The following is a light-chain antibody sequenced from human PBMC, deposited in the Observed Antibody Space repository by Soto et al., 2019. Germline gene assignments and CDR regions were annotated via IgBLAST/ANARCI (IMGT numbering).Light chain of an antibody. CDR2: STN. J-gene: IGLJ2*01. Sequence: QTVVTQEPSLTVSPGGTVTLTCASSTGAVTSSYYPNWFQQKPGQAPRALIYSTNNKYSWTPARFSGSLLGGKAALTLSGVQPEDEADYYCLLYYGGQLGVFGGGTKVTVL. CDR1: TGAVTSSYY. CDR3: LLYYGGQLGV. V-gene: IGLV7-43*01.